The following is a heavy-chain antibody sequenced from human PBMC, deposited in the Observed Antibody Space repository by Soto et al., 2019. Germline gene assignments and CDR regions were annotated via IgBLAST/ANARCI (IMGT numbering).Heavy chain of an antibody. D-gene: IGHD2-2*01. CDR2: ISSNGGST. V-gene: IGHV3-64D*06. CDR3: VSYPAYCSSTSCYSNYFDY. Sequence: GGSLRLSCSASGFTFSSYAMHWVRQAPGKGLEYVSAISSNGGSTYYADSVKGRFTISRDNSKNTLYLQMSSLRAEDTAVYYCVSYPAYCSSTSCYSNYFDYWGQGTLVTVS. J-gene: IGHJ4*02. CDR1: GFTFSSYA.